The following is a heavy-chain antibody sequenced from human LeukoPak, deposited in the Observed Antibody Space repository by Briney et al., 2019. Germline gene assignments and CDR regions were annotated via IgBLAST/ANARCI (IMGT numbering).Heavy chain of an antibody. CDR3: VRDLPLIRHNWFDP. J-gene: IGHJ5*02. CDR2: ISAYNGNT. Sequence: ASVKVSCKASGYTFTSYGISWVRQAPGQGLEWMGWISAYNGNTNYAQKLQGRVTMTTDTSTSTAYMELRSLRSDDTAVYYCVRDLPLIRHNWFDPWGQGTLVTVSS. CDR1: GYTFTSYG. V-gene: IGHV1-18*01.